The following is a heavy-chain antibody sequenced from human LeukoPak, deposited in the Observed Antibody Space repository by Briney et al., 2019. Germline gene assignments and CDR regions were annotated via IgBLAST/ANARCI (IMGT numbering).Heavy chain of an antibody. CDR1: GGTFSSYA. V-gene: IGHV1-69*04. D-gene: IGHD1-20*01. J-gene: IGHJ6*02. Sequence: SVKVSCKASGGTFSSYAISWVRQAPGQGLEWMGRIIPILGIANYAQKFQGRVTNTADKSTSTAYMELSSLRSEDTAVYYCARSLTGTPYGMDVWGQGTTVTVSS. CDR3: ARSLTGTPYGMDV. CDR2: IIPILGIA.